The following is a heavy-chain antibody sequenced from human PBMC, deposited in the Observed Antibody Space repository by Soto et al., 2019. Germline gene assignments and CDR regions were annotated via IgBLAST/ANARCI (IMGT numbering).Heavy chain of an antibody. Sequence: QINLKESGPTLVKPTQTLTLTCSFSGFSLTTAGVGVGWVRQSPGEALEWLALIYWDDDERYSPSLKTRLTITKDTSKNQVVLKMTNMAPVDTATYYCAHSRNLITEDAQVGDFDDWGQGTLVTGSS. V-gene: IGHV2-5*02. CDR2: IYWDDDE. CDR3: AHSRNLITEDAQVGDFDD. CDR1: GFSLTTAGVG. D-gene: IGHD3-10*01. J-gene: IGHJ4*02.